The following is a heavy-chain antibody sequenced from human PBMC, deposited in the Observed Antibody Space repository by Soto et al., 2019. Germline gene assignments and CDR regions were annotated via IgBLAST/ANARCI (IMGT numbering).Heavy chain of an antibody. J-gene: IGHJ4*02. CDR3: ARFAYDSSGYYPLRAFDD. CDR2: IYHSGST. D-gene: IGHD3-22*01. V-gene: IGHV4-4*02. CDR1: GGSISSSSW. Sequence: TLSLTCAVSGGSISSSSWGSWVRQPPGKGLEWIGEIYHSGSTNYNPSLKSRVTISVDKSKNQFSLKLSSVTAADTAVYYCARFAYDSSGYYPLRAFDDWGQGTLVTVSS.